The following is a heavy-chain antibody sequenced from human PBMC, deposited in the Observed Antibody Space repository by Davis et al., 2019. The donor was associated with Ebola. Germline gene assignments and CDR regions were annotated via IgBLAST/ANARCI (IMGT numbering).Heavy chain of an antibody. V-gene: IGHV3-7*03. Sequence: GESLKISCAASGFTFSSYAMSWVRQAPGKGLEWVANIKQDGSEKYYVDSVKGRFTISRDNAKNSLYLQMNSLRAEDTAVYYCANYCGGDCYPAPFDYWGQGTLVTVSS. CDR1: GFTFSSYA. D-gene: IGHD2-21*01. CDR2: IKQDGSEK. CDR3: ANYCGGDCYPAPFDY. J-gene: IGHJ4*02.